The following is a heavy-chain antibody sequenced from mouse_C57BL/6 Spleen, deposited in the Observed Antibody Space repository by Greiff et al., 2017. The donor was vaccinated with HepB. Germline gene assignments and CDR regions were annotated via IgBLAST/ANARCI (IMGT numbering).Heavy chain of an antibody. V-gene: IGHV1-19*01. D-gene: IGHD1-1*01. CDR2: INPYNGGT. CDR3: ARSDGSSFPFAY. Sequence: EVKLMESGPVLVKPGASVKMSCKASGYTFTDYYMNWVKQSHGKSLEWIGVINPYNGGTSYNQKFKGKATLTVDKSSSTAYMELNSLTSEDSAVYYCARSDGSSFPFAYWGQGTLVTVSA. J-gene: IGHJ3*01. CDR1: GYTFTDYY.